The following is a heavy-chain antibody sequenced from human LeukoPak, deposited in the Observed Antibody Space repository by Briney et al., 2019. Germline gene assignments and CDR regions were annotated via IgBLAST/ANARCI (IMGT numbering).Heavy chain of an antibody. J-gene: IGHJ5*02. CDR3: GRYLWAAATTWFDP. V-gene: IGHV4-34*01. CDR2: INHSGSA. D-gene: IGHD6-13*01. CDR1: GGSFSAYY. Sequence: PSETLSLTCAVYGGSFSAYYWSWIRQPPGKGLEWIGEINHSGSANYNPSLKSRVTISVDTSKNQFFLNLSSVTAADTAVYYCGRYLWAAATTWFDPWGQGILVTVSS.